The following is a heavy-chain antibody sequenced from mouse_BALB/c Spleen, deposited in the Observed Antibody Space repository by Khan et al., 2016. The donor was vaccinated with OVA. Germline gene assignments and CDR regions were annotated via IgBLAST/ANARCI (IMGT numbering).Heavy chain of an antibody. Sequence: QVQLKESGAELVKPGASVKLSCKTSGYTFTNYWIQWVKQRPGQGLGWIGEIFPGTGTPYYNEDFKAKATLTIDTSSITAYMQLSSLTSEDSAVYFCARGYFGNYEFAYWGQGTLVTVSA. CDR2: IFPGTGTP. CDR3: ARGYFGNYEFAY. J-gene: IGHJ3*01. V-gene: IGHV1S132*01. CDR1: GYTFTNYW. D-gene: IGHD2-1*01.